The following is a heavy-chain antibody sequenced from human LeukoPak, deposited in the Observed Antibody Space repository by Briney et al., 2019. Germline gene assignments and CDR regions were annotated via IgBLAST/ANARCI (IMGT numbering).Heavy chain of an antibody. D-gene: IGHD4-17*01. CDR2: IYYSGST. Sequence: SETLSLTCTVSGGSISSGGYSWSWIRQHPGKGLEWIGYIYYSGSTYYNPSLKSRVTISVDTSKNQFSLKLSSVTAAETAVYYCARAATVTTVFDYWGQGTLVTVSS. V-gene: IGHV4-31*03. CDR1: GGSISSGGYS. J-gene: IGHJ4*02. CDR3: ARAATVTTVFDY.